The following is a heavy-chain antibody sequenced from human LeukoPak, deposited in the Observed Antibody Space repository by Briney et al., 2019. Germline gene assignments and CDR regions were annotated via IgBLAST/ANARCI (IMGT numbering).Heavy chain of an antibody. CDR3: AHYGDYRFLYYFDY. CDR1: GFSLSTTGVG. J-gene: IGHJ4*02. CDR2: IYWNDDN. V-gene: IGHV2-5*01. D-gene: IGHD4-17*01. Sequence: SGPTLVNPTQTLTLTCTFSGFSLSTTGVGVGWIRQPPGKALEWLALIYWNDDNRYSPSLKSRLTITKDTSKDQVVLKMTIMDPVDTATYYCAHYGDYRFLYYFDYLGQGTLVTVSS.